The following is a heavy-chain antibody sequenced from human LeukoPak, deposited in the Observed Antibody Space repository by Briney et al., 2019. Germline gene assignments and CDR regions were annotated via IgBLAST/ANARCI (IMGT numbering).Heavy chain of an antibody. CDR3: AREGPVVRGSEVDY. D-gene: IGHD4-23*01. CDR2: IYYSGST. J-gene: IGHJ4*02. V-gene: IGHV4-39*02. Sequence: PSETLSLTCTVSGGSISSSSYYWGWIRQPPGKGLEWIGSIYYSGSTYYNPSLKSRVTISVDTSKNQFSLKLSSVTAADTAVYYCAREGPVVRGSEVDYWGQGTLVTVSS. CDR1: GGSISSSSYY.